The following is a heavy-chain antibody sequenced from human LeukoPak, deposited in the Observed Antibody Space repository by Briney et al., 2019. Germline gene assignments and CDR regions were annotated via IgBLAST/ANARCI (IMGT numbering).Heavy chain of an antibody. CDR2: INSDGSST. V-gene: IGHV3-74*01. CDR3: ARRVVVPAAPYYFDY. J-gene: IGHJ4*02. D-gene: IGHD2-2*01. CDR1: GFIFSSYW. Sequence: PGGSLRLSCAASGFIFSSYWMHWVRQAPGKGLVWVSRINSDGSSTSYADSVKGRFTISRDNAKNTLYLQMNSLRAEDTAVYYCARRVVVPAAPYYFDYWSQGTLVTVSS.